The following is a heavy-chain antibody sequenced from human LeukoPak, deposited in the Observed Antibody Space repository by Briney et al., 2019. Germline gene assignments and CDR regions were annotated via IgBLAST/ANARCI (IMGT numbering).Heavy chain of an antibody. CDR2: FDPEDGET. J-gene: IGHJ3*02. CDR1: GYTLTELS. V-gene: IGHV1-24*01. Sequence: ASVKVSCKVSGYTLTELSMHWVRQAPGKGLEWMGGFDPEDGETIYAQKFQGRVTMTEDTSTDTAYTELSSLRSEDTAVYYCATSSVVPAAIPYLDAFDIWGQGTMVTVSS. D-gene: IGHD2-2*02. CDR3: ATSSVVPAAIPYLDAFDI.